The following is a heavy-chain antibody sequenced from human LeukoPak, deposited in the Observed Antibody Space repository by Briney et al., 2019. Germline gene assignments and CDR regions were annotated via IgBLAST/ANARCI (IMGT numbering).Heavy chain of an antibody. D-gene: IGHD2-2*02. CDR2: INPNSGGT. V-gene: IGHV1-2*02. J-gene: IGHJ2*01. Sequence: ASVKVSCKASGYSFTDYYIHWVRQAPEQGLEWMGWINPNSGGTNYAQKFQGRVTMTRDTSISTAYMELSRLRSDDTAVYYCARGHQDIVVVPAAIPHFDLWGRGTLVTVSS. CDR1: GYSFTDYY. CDR3: ARGHQDIVVVPAAIPHFDL.